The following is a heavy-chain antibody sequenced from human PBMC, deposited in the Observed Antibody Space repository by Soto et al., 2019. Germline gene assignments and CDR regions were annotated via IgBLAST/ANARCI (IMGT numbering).Heavy chain of an antibody. J-gene: IGHJ4*02. CDR3: ARGQKGQGSNFDY. V-gene: IGHV1-8*01. CDR2: MNPDSGDT. Sequence: QVRLVQSGAEVKKPGASVKVSCKASGYTFTSFDINWVRQATGQGLEWMGWMNPDSGDTGYTQRFQGRVTMTRDISISTAYMELSSLKSDDTAVYYCARGQKGQGSNFDYWGQGTLVTVSS. CDR1: GYTFTSFD.